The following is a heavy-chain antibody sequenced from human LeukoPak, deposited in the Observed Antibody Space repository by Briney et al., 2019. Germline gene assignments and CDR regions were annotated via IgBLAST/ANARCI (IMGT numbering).Heavy chain of an antibody. V-gene: IGHV4-34*01. D-gene: IGHD6-19*01. CDR2: INYSGNT. CDR3: ARSDSSGWTMMSFDY. J-gene: IGHJ4*02. Sequence: SETLSLTCAVYGGSFSGYYWSWIRQPPGKGLEWIGEINYSGNTNYNPSLKSRVTISVDTSKNQFSLKLSSVTAADTAVYYCARSDSSGWTMMSFDYWGQGTPGSVSS. CDR1: GGSFSGYY.